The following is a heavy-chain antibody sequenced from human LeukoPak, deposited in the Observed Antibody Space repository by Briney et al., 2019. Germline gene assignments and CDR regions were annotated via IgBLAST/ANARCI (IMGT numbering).Heavy chain of an antibody. D-gene: IGHD3-3*01. Sequence: SETLSLTCAVYGGSFSGYYWTWVRQPPGRGLEWIGEISHSGSTNYNPSLKSRATISVDMSKNQFSLRLTSVTAADTAVYYCAFWSRTFDYWGQGTLVTVSS. CDR3: AFWSRTFDY. J-gene: IGHJ4*02. CDR2: ISHSGST. V-gene: IGHV4-34*01. CDR1: GGSFSGYY.